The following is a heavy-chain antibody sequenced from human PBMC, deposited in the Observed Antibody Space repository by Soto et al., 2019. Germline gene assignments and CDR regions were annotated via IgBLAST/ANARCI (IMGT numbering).Heavy chain of an antibody. Sequence: GGSLRLSCAASGLTFSSHGMHGVRQAPGKGLEWVAVIWSDGSNEYYADSVKGRFTISRDNSKNTLYLQMSSLRVEDTAVYYCATDYSSTGYGLVYWGQGALVTVSS. J-gene: IGHJ4*02. V-gene: IGHV3-33*01. CDR1: GLTFSSHG. CDR2: IWSDGSNE. CDR3: ATDYSSTGYGLVY. D-gene: IGHD6-19*01.